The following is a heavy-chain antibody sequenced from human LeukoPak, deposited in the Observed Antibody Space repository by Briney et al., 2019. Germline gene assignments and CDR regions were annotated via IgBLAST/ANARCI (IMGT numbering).Heavy chain of an antibody. CDR3: AREGFTMVRGVPSRYYYYYYGMDV. CDR1: GFTFSDYY. V-gene: IGHV3-11*01. CDR2: INSSGSNI. J-gene: IGHJ6*02. D-gene: IGHD3-10*01. Sequence: GGSLRLSCAASGFTFSDYYMSWIRQAPEKGLEWVSYINSSGSNIYYGDSVKGRFTIYRDNAKNSLCLQINSLRAEDTAVYYCAREGFTMVRGVPSRYYYYYYGMDVWGQGTTVTVSS.